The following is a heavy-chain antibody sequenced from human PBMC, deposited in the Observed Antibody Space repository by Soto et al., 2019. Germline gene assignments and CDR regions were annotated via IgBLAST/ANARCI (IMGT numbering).Heavy chain of an antibody. CDR2: MYYSGST. D-gene: IGHD3-22*01. J-gene: IGHJ6*02. Sequence: SETLSLTCTVSGGSISSSNYFWGWIRQPPGKGLEWIGSMYYSGSTYYNPSLKSRVTISVDTSKQQFSLKLSSVTAADTAVYYCARHYDSRPPAVWAQGTTVTVSS. CDR1: GGSISSSNYF. V-gene: IGHV4-39*01. CDR3: ARHYDSRPPAV.